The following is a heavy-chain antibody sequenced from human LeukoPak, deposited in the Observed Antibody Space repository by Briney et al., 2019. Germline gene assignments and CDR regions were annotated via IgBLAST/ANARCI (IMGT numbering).Heavy chain of an antibody. CDR1: GYSFTSYW. CDR2: IYPGDSDT. J-gene: IGHJ4*02. Sequence: GASLKISCKGSGYSFTSYWIGWVRPMPGKGLEWMGIIYPGDSDTRYNPSFQGQVTISADKSISTAYLQWSSLKASDTAMYYCARRSGDYYDSSGYYYAWGQGTLVTVSS. CDR3: ARRSGDYYDSSGYYYA. D-gene: IGHD3-22*01. V-gene: IGHV5-51*01.